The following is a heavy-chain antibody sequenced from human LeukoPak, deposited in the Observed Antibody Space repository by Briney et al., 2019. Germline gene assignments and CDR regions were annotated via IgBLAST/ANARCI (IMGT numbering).Heavy chain of an antibody. J-gene: IGHJ4*02. CDR2: MNPNSGNT. V-gene: IGHV1-8*01. D-gene: IGHD5-12*01. CDR3: ARVHSGYEDPEPNDF. Sequence: ASVKVSCKASGYTFTTYDINWVRQATGQGLEWMGWMNPNSGNTGYAQKFQGRVTMTRNTSISTAYMELSSLRSEDTAVYYCARVHSGYEDPEPNDFWGQGTLVTVSS. CDR1: GYTFTTYD.